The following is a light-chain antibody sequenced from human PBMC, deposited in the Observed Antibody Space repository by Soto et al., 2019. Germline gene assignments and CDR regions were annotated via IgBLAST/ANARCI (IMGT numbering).Light chain of an antibody. Sequence: SVNSNYLAWYQQHPGQPPRLLIYGISTRATGIPARFSGSGCGRGHTLSICSLQSQDDAVYYCLQYRKWPITCGQGTRLDIK. CDR3: LQYRKWPIT. CDR1: SVNSN. CDR2: GIS. J-gene: IGKJ5*01. V-gene: IGKV3-15*01.